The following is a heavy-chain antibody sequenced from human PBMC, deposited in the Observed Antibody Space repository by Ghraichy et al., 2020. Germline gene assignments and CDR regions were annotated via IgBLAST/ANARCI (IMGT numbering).Heavy chain of an antibody. D-gene: IGHD2-2*01. CDR2: ISSSGSFA. J-gene: IGHJ4*02. V-gene: IGHV3-11*01. CDR3: ARASVPASLFEFYY. CDR1: GFTFSDYY. Sequence: LSLTCAASGFTFSDYYMSWIRQAPGKGLEWVSYISSSGSFASSADAVQGRFTISRDNAENSLFLQMNSLRAEDTAVYYCARASVPASLFEFYYWGQGILVTVSS.